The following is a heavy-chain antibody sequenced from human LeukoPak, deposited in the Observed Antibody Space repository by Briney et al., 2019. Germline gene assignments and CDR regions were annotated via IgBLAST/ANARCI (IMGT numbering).Heavy chain of an antibody. V-gene: IGHV3-11*01. D-gene: IGHD6-19*01. CDR1: GFTFSDYY. J-gene: IGHJ4*02. Sequence: SGGSLRLSCAASGFTFSDYYMSWIRQAPGKGLEWVSYISSSGSTIYYADSVKGRFTISRDNAKNSLYLQMNSLRAEDTAVYFCAKDPMSVVAGLYFDYWGQGTLVTVSS. CDR3: AKDPMSVVAGLYFDY. CDR2: ISSSGSTI.